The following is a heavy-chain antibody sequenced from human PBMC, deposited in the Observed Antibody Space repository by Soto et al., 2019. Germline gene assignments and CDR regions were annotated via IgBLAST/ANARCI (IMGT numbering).Heavy chain of an antibody. CDR2: IHYTGTT. CDR1: GASISTSYW. CDR3: TRALLKALDY. J-gene: IGHJ4*02. D-gene: IGHD3-9*01. V-gene: IGHV4-4*02. Sequence: QVQLQESGPGLVKPSETLSLTCAVSGASISTSYWWSWVRQSPGKGLEWIGEIHYTGTTNYNPSLESRVTISQDKSKNPFSLNLNSVTAADTAMYYCTRALLKALDYWGQGTLVTVSS.